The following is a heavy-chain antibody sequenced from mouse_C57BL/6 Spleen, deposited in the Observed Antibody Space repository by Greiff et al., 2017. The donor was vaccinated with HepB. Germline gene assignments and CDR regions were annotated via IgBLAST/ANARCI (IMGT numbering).Heavy chain of an antibody. CDR2: ISSGGSYT. CDR1: GFTFSSYG. D-gene: IGHD2-4*01. CDR3: ARGNDYDGAWFAY. J-gene: IGHJ3*01. V-gene: IGHV5-6*01. Sequence: EVQRVESGGDLVKPGGSLKLSCAASGFTFSSYGMSWVRQTPDKRLEWVATISSGGSYTYYPDSVKGRFTISRDNAKNTLYLQMSSLKSEDTAMYYCARGNDYDGAWFAYWGQGTLVTVSA.